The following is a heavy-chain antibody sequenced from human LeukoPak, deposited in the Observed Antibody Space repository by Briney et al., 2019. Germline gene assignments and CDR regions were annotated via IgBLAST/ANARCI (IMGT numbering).Heavy chain of an antibody. Sequence: GGSLRLSCAGSGFTFSTYWMSWVRQAPGKGLEWVANIKDDGSEKYYVDSVKGRFTISRDDAKNSLYLQMNSLRAEDTAVYYCARARDSSWDYWGQGTLVTVSS. CDR3: ARARDSSWDY. V-gene: IGHV3-7*03. J-gene: IGHJ4*02. CDR2: IKDDGSEK. CDR1: GFTFSTYW. D-gene: IGHD6-13*01.